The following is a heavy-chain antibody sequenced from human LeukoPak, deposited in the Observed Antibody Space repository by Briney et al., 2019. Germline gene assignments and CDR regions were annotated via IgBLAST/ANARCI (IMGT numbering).Heavy chain of an antibody. CDR1: GFTFSSYW. V-gene: IGHV3-7*01. CDR2: INQDGSEK. Sequence: GGSLRLSCAASGFTFSSYWMSWVRQAPGKRLEWVANINQDGSEKYYVDSVKGRFIISRDNARNSLYLQMNILTAEDTAVYYCVREGAYSTSSPAGYWGQGTLVTVSS. CDR3: VREGAYSTSSPAGY. D-gene: IGHD6-6*01. J-gene: IGHJ4*02.